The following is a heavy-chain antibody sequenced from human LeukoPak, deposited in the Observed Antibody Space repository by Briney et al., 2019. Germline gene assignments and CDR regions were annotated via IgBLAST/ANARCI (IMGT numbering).Heavy chain of an antibody. J-gene: IGHJ4*02. CDR2: ISYDGSNK. Sequence: HPGGSLRLSCAVSGFTFSSYGMHWVHQAPGKGLEWVAVISYDGSNKYYADSVKGRFTISRDNSKNTLYLQMNSLRAEDTAVYYCAREGYQLLSLGVFDYWGQGTLVTVSS. CDR3: AREGYQLLSLGVFDY. V-gene: IGHV3-30*19. CDR1: GFTFSSYG. D-gene: IGHD2-2*01.